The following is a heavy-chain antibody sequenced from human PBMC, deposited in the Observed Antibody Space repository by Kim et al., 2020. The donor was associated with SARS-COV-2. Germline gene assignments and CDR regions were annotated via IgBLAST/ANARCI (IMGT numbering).Heavy chain of an antibody. J-gene: IGHJ4*02. CDR3: ARDTMNYYDSSGLDY. Sequence: KFQGRVTITRDTSASTAYMELSSLRSEDTAVYYCARDTMNYYDSSGLDYWGQGTLVTVSS. V-gene: IGHV1-3*01. D-gene: IGHD3-22*01.